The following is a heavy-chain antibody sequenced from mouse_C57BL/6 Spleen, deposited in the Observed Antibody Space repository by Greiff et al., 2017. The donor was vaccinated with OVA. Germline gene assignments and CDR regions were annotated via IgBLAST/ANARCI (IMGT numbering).Heavy chain of an antibody. CDR2: IDPSDSYT. J-gene: IGHJ4*01. D-gene: IGHD2-5*01. V-gene: IGHV1-59*01. Sequence: QVQLKQPGAELVRPGTSVKLSCKASGYTFTSYWMHWVKQRPGQGLEWIGVIDPSDSYTNYNQKFKGKATLTVDTSSSTAYMQLSSLTSEDSAVYYCARYSTFYAMDYWGQGTSVTVSS. CDR3: ARYSTFYAMDY. CDR1: GYTFTSYW.